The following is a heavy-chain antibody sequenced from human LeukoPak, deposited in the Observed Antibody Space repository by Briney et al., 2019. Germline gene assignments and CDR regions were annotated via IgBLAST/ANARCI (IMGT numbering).Heavy chain of an antibody. CDR2: INSAGSST. CDR3: ARSDYFDY. J-gene: IGHJ4*02. Sequence: GGSLRLSCAASGFSFSSQWMHWVRQAPGKGLVWVARINSAGSSTRYADSVKGRFTVSRDNANNTLYLQMNSLRAEDTAVYYCARSDYFDYRGQGTLVTVSS. CDR1: GFSFSSQW. V-gene: IGHV3-74*01.